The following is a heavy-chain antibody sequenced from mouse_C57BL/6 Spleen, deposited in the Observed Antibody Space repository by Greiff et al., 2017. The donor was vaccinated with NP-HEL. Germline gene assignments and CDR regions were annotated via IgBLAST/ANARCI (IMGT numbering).Heavy chain of an antibody. V-gene: IGHV1-80*01. Sequence: QVQLKQSGAELVKPGASVKISCKASGYAFSSYWMNWVKQRPGKGLEWIGQIYPGDGDTNYNGKFKGKATLTADKSSSTAYMQLSSLTSEDSAVYFCTRGSRLNWDDYWGQGTTLTVSS. CDR2: IYPGDGDT. J-gene: IGHJ2*01. CDR3: TRGSRLNWDDY. D-gene: IGHD4-1*01. CDR1: GYAFSSYW.